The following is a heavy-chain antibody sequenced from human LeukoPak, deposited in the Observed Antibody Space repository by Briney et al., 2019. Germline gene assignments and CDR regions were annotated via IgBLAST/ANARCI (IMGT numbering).Heavy chain of an antibody. J-gene: IGHJ4*02. CDR2: FDPEDGET. CDR1: GYTLTELS. D-gene: IGHD3-10*01. V-gene: IGHV1-24*01. CDR3: ATDQSLYGSGSYYNLDY. Sequence: GASVKVSCTVSGYTLTELSMHWVRQAPGKGLEWMGGFDPEDGETIYAQKFQGRVTMTEDTSTDTAYMELSSLRSEDTAVYYCATDQSLYGSGSYYNLDYWGQGTLVTVSS.